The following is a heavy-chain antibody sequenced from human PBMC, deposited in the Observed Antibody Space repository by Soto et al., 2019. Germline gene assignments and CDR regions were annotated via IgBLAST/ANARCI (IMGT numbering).Heavy chain of an antibody. CDR3: ARDSGVSTSYYYYGMDV. Sequence: HPGGSLRLSCAASGFTFSSYAMHWVRQAPGKGLEWVAVISYDGSNKYYADSVKGRFTISRDNSKNTLYLQMNSLRAEDTSVYYCARDSGVSTSYYYYGMDVWGQGTTVTVSS. D-gene: IGHD2-2*01. CDR2: ISYDGSNK. V-gene: IGHV3-30-3*01. J-gene: IGHJ6*02. CDR1: GFTFSSYA.